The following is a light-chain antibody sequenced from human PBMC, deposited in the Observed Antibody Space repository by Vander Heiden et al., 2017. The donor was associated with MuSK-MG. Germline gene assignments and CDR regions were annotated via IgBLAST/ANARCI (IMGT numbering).Light chain of an antibody. J-gene: IGKJ4*01. Sequence: EIVLSQSPVTLSLSPGERATLSCRASQSVRSNYLAWYQQKPGQAPRLLIYGASSRATGFPDRFSGSGSGTDFTLTISRLEPEDFAVYYCQQYGSSPLTFGGGTKVEIK. CDR2: GAS. V-gene: IGKV3-20*01. CDR3: QQYGSSPLT. CDR1: QSVRSNY.